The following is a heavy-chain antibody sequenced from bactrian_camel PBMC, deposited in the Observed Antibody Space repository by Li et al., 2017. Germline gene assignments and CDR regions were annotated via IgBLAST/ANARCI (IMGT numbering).Heavy chain of an antibody. CDR2: IAGGSGTI. D-gene: IGHD3*01. CDR3: ITAQEIH. CDR1: GFRFGDYD. J-gene: IGHJ4*01. V-gene: IGHV3S40*01. Sequence: VQLVESGGGLVQPGGSLRLSCAASGFRFGDYDMYWDRQAQGKGLEWVSGIAGGSGTIAYRDSVKGRFTTSRDNGKRTVYLEMNSLKPEDTAVYFCITAQEIHWGQGTQVTVS.